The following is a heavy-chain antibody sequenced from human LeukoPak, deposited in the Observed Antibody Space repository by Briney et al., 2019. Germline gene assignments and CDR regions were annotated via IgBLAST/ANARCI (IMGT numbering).Heavy chain of an antibody. CDR3: ARLNLQNSNGMDV. CDR1: GGSISSSSYY. Sequence: SETLSLTCTVSGGSISSSSYYWGWIRQPPGKGLEWIGYIYYSGSTKYNPSLKSRVTISVDTSKNQFSLKLTSVTAADTAVYYCARLNLQNSNGMDVRGQGTTVIVSS. V-gene: IGHV4-61*05. D-gene: IGHD2/OR15-2a*01. J-gene: IGHJ6*02. CDR2: IYYSGST.